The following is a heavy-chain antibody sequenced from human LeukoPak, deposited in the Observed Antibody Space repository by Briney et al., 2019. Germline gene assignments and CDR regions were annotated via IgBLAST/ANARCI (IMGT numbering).Heavy chain of an antibody. D-gene: IGHD3-22*01. CDR3: AKDISQNYYDSSGYYDY. CDR1: GFTFDDYA. Sequence: HPGGSLRLSCAASGFTFDDYAMHWVRQAAGKGVEWVSGISWNSGSIVYADSVKGRFTISRDNAKNSLYLQMNSLRAEDMALYYCAKDISQNYYDSSGYYDYCGQGTLVTVSS. CDR2: ISWNSGSI. J-gene: IGHJ4*02. V-gene: IGHV3-9*03.